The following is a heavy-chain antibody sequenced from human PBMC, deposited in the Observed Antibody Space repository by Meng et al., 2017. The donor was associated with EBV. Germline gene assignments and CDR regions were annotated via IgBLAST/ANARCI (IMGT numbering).Heavy chain of an antibody. V-gene: IGHV2-5*01. Sequence: QITVQEARRTLGNPNQTSQLTCTFSGFQLSTRGVVVGWIRQPPGKALEWLSLSYWHDDKRYSPSLKSRLTITKDTSKNQVVLTMTNMDPVDAATYYCAHIIAARPFDYWGQGTLVTVSS. CDR2: SYWHDDK. CDR1: GFQLSTRGVV. D-gene: IGHD6-6*01. J-gene: IGHJ4*02. CDR3: AHIIAARPFDY.